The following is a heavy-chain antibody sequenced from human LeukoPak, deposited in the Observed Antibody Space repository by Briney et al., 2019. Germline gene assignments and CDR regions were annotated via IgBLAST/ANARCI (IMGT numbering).Heavy chain of an antibody. V-gene: IGHV1-2*06. Sequence: ASVKVSCKASGYTFTGYYMHWVRQAPGQGLEWMGRINPNSGGTNYAQKFQGRVTMTRDTSISTACMELSRLRSDDTAVYYCARSLGGYYDLRDDAFDIWGQGTMVTVSS. CDR2: INPNSGGT. CDR3: ARSLGGYYDLRDDAFDI. J-gene: IGHJ3*02. D-gene: IGHD3-3*01. CDR1: GYTFTGYY.